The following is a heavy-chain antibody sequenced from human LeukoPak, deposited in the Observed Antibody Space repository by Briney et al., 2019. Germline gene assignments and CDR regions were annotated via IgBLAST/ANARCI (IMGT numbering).Heavy chain of an antibody. CDR2: IWYDGSNK. D-gene: IGHD6-13*01. CDR3: ARDFGQQLDAETSDY. J-gene: IGHJ4*02. Sequence: GGSLRLSCAASGFTFSSYGMHWVRQAPGKGLEWVAVIWYDGSNKYYADSVKGRLTISRDNSKNTLYLQMNSLRAEDTAVYYCARDFGQQLDAETSDYWGQGTLVTVSS. V-gene: IGHV3-33*01. CDR1: GFTFSSYG.